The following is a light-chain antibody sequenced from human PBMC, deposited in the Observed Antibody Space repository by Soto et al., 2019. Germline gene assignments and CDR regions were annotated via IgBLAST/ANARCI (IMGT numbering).Light chain of an antibody. Sequence: HSALTQPASVSGSPGQSITISCSGITSDVGGYNVVSGEKQPPGKATKLMIYEVSQRPSGVSTRFSVSKSGNTASLTISGLHAEDEADYFGCSYAGSRVFWVFGGGTKLSGL. J-gene: IGLJ3*02. CDR1: TSDVGGYNV. V-gene: IGLV2-23*02. CDR2: EVS. CDR3: CSYAGSRVFWV.